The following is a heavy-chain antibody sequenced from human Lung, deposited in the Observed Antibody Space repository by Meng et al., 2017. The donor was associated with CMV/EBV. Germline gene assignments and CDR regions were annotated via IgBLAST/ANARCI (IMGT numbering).Heavy chain of an antibody. CDR3: TRGPMRSWFDP. V-gene: IGHV4-34*01. Sequence: GSLRLSCAVYGGSFSNYYWTWIRQSPGKGLTWIGEIDHNGSPNYSPSLKSRVTMSVDTSNNHFSLKLTSVTAADSGVYYCTRGPMRSWFDPWGQGTRVTVSS. CDR1: GGSFSNYY. J-gene: IGHJ5*02. CDR2: IDHNGSP.